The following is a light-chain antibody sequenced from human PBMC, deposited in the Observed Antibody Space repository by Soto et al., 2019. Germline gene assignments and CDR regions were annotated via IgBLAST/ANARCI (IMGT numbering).Light chain of an antibody. CDR3: CSYAGSSTFEGVV. Sequence: QSVLTQPASVSGSPGQSITISCTGTSSDVGSYNLVSWYQQHPGKAPKLMIYEGSKRPSGVSNRFSGSKSGNTASLTISGLQAEDEADYYCCSYAGSSTFEGVVFGGGTQLTVL. V-gene: IGLV2-23*03. CDR1: SSDVGSYNL. J-gene: IGLJ2*01. CDR2: EGS.